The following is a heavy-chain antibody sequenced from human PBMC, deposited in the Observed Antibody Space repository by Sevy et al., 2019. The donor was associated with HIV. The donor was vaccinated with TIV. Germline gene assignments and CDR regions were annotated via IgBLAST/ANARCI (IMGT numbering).Heavy chain of an antibody. CDR2: ISYTGNT. D-gene: IGHD3-16*01. CDR3: ARHGTGFSYGHCYDMDF. CDR1: GGSISSYY. J-gene: IGHJ6*02. V-gene: IGHV4-59*08. Sequence: SETLSLTCTVSGGSISSYYWSWIRQSPGKGLEWIGSISYTGNTIYSPSLKTRVTISVDTSKNQFSLKLSSVTAADTAVYYCARHGTGFSYGHCYDMDFWGQGTTVTVSS.